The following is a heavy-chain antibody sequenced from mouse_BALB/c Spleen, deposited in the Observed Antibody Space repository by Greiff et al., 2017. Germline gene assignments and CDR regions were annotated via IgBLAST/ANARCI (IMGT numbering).Heavy chain of an antibody. J-gene: IGHJ4*01. D-gene: IGHD2-2*01. CDR2: ILPGSGST. CDR3: ARKGVTGYAMDY. Sequence: QVQLQQSGAELMKPGASVKISCKATGYTFSSYWIEWVKQRPGHGLEWIGEILPGSGSTNYNEKFKGKATFTADTSSNTAYMQLSSLTSEDSAVYYCARKGVTGYAMDYWGQGTSVTVSS. CDR1: GYTFSSYW. V-gene: IGHV1-9*01.